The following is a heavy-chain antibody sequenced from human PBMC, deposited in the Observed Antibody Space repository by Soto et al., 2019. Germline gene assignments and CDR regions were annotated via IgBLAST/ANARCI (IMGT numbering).Heavy chain of an antibody. CDR2: ISAYNGNT. CDR3: ARGILTGYTYYYYYGMDV. J-gene: IGHJ6*02. D-gene: IGHD3-9*01. Sequence: QVQLVQSGAEVKKPGSSVKVSCKASGGTFSSYAISWVRQAPGQGLEWMGWISAYNGNTNYAQKLQGRVTMTTDTSTSTAYMELRSLRSDDTAVYYCARGILTGYTYYYYYGMDVWGQGTTVTVSS. V-gene: IGHV1-18*01. CDR1: GGTFSSYA.